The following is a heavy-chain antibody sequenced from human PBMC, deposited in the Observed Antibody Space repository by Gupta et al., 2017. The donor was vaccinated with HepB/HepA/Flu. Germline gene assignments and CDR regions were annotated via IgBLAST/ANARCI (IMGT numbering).Heavy chain of an antibody. J-gene: IGHJ4*02. Sequence: EVQLVESGGGLVKPGGSLRLSCAASGFTLSSYSMHWFRQAPGKGLEWVSSISSSISYIYYADSVKGRFTISRDNAKNSLDLQMNSLRAEDTAVYYCARMYDFWSGYSYFDYWGQVTLVTGAS. V-gene: IGHV3-21*01. CDR1: GFTLSSYS. CDR3: ARMYDFWSGYSYFDY. D-gene: IGHD3-3*01. CDR2: ISSSISYI.